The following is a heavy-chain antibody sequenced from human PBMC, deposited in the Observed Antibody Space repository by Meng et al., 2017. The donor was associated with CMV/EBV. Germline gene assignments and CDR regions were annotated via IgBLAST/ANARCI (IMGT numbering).Heavy chain of an antibody. Sequence: GGSPRLSCAASGFTFDDYAMHWVRQAPGKGLEWVSGISWNSGSIGYADSVKGRFTISRDNAKNSLYLQMNSLRAEDTALYYCAKGTGLSGDYYYGMDVWGQGTTVTVSS. J-gene: IGHJ6*02. D-gene: IGHD3-16*02. V-gene: IGHV3-9*01. CDR1: GFTFDDYA. CDR3: AKGTGLSGDYYYGMDV. CDR2: ISWNSGSI.